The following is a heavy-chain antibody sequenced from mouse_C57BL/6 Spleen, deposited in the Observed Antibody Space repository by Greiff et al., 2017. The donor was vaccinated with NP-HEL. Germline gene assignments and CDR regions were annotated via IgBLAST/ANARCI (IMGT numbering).Heavy chain of an antibody. Sequence: QVQLQQSGAELVRPGTSVKVSCKASGYAFTNYLIEWVKQRPGQGLEWIGVINPGSGGTNYNEKFKGKATLTADKSSSTAYMQLSSLTSEDSAVYFCARGGSSPWFAYWGQGTLVTVSA. D-gene: IGHD1-1*01. J-gene: IGHJ3*01. CDR3: ARGGSSPWFAY. CDR1: GYAFTNYL. V-gene: IGHV1-54*01. CDR2: INPGSGGT.